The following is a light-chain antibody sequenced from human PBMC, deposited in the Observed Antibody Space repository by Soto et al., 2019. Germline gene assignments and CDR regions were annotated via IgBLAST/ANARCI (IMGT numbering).Light chain of an antibody. CDR1: QSISSY. V-gene: IGKV1-39*01. Sequence: DNQMTQSPSSLSASVGERVTITCRASQSISSYLNWYQQKPGKAPELLIYAASSLQSGVPSRFSGSGSGTVFALTIGSLQPEDFATYYFQQSYSIPWTFGQVTKVDIK. J-gene: IGKJ1*01. CDR2: AAS. CDR3: QQSYSIPWT.